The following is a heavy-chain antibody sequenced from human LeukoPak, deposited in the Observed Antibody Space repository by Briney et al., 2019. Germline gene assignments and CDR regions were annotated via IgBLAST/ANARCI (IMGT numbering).Heavy chain of an antibody. CDR3: ASSPTYDSSGYQPFDY. J-gene: IGHJ4*02. CDR2: INHSVST. V-gene: IGHV4-34*01. CDR1: GGSFSGYY. D-gene: IGHD3-22*01. Sequence: SETLSLTCAVYGGSFSGYYWSCIRQPPGQGLEWIGEINHSVSTNYSPSLKSRVTISVDTSKNQFSLKLSSVTAADTAVYYCASSPTYDSSGYQPFDYWGQGTLVTVSS.